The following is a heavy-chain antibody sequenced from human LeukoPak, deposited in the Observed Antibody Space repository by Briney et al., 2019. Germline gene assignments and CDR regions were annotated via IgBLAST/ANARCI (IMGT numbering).Heavy chain of an antibody. V-gene: IGHV1-2*02. CDR3: ARVPDWSLYYFDY. J-gene: IGHJ4*02. D-gene: IGHD3-9*01. Sequence: GASVKVSCKASGYTFTGYYMHWVRQAPGQGLEWMGWINPNSGGTNYAQKFQGRVTMTRDTSIRTAYMELSRLSSDDTAVYYCARVPDWSLYYFDYWGQGTLVTVSS. CDR1: GYTFTGYY. CDR2: INPNSGGT.